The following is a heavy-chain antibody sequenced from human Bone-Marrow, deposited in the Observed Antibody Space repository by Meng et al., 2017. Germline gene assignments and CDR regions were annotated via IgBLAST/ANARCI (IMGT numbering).Heavy chain of an antibody. Sequence: ASVKVSCKASGYTFTAYYMHWVRQAPGQGLEWMGRNNPNTGGTKYAQRFQGRVTLTRDRSITTVYMELSRLRSDDSATYYCARDMFINSSSSFLFWGQGTLVTVSS. J-gene: IGHJ4*02. V-gene: IGHV1-2*06. CDR3: ARDMFINSSSSFLF. D-gene: IGHD3-10*02. CDR2: NNPNTGGT. CDR1: GYTFTAYY.